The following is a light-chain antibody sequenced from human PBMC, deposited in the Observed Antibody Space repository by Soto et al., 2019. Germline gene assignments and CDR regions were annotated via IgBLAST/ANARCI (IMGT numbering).Light chain of an antibody. CDR2: GAS. Sequence: IVMTQFPATLSVSRGERATLSCRASQSVSSNLAWYQQKPGQAPRLLIYGASTRATGIPARFSGSGSGTDFTLTIRSMQSEDFAVYYCQQYNNWPFTFGPGTKVDIK. J-gene: IGKJ3*01. CDR1: QSVSSN. V-gene: IGKV3-15*01. CDR3: QQYNNWPFT.